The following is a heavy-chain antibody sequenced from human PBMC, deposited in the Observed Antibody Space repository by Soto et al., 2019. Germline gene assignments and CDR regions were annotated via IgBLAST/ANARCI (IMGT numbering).Heavy chain of an antibody. CDR1: GGTFSTYV. CDR2: VIPRSGSS. D-gene: IGHD1-26*01. Sequence: QVQLVQSGAEVKKPGSSVKVSCKASGGTFSTYVISWVRQAPGQGREWMGRVIPRSGSSNYAQKFQCRVTITADKDTSIAYMEVRSLRSEDTAVYYCARGRPRSGPPFYYYGLDVWGQGTTVIVSS. V-gene: IGHV1-69*06. J-gene: IGHJ6*02. CDR3: ARGRPRSGPPFYYYGLDV.